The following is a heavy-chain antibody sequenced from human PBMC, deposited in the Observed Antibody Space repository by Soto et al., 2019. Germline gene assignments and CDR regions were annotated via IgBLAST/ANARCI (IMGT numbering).Heavy chain of an antibody. D-gene: IGHD6-25*01. Sequence: SETLSLTCTFSGGSISSGGYYLSWIRQHPGKGLEWIGYIYYSGSTYYNPSLKSRVTISVDTSKNQFSLKLSSVTAADTAVYYCARELPQRWIKLWGQGTLVTVSS. CDR3: ARELPQRWIKL. J-gene: IGHJ4*02. CDR1: GGSISSGGYY. CDR2: IYYSGST. V-gene: IGHV4-31*03.